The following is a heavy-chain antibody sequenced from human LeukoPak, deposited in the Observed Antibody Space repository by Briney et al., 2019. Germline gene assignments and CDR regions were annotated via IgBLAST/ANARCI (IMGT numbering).Heavy chain of an antibody. D-gene: IGHD3-10*01. CDR1: GYTFTSYD. CDR3: ATRNGSGSLYFDY. CDR2: MNPNSANT. V-gene: IGHV1-8*01. Sequence: ASVKVSCKASGYTFTSYDINWVRQATGQGLEWMGWMNPNSANTGYAQKYQGRDTMTRNTSINTAYLELSSLSSEDTAVYYCATRNGSGSLYFDYWGQGTLVTVSS. J-gene: IGHJ4*02.